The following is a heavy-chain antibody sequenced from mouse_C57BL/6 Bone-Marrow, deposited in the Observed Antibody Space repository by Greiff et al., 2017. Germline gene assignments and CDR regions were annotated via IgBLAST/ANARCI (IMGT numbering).Heavy chain of an antibody. J-gene: IGHJ3*01. CDR3: ARRLTGLAY. CDR2: IYPRSGNT. V-gene: IGHV1-81*01. CDR1: GYTFTSYG. D-gene: IGHD4-1*01. Sequence: VQGVESGAELARPGASVKLSCKASGYTFTSYGISWVKQRTGQGLEWIGEIYPRSGNTYYNEKFKGKATLTADKSSSTAYMELRSLTSEDSAVYFCARRLTGLAYWGQGTLVTVSA.